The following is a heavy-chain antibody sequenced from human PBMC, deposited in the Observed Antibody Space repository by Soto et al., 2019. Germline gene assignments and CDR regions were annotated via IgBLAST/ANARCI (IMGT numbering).Heavy chain of an antibody. CDR1: GFTFSSYG. J-gene: IGHJ6*03. V-gene: IGHV3-11*01. D-gene: IGHD3-10*01. CDR2: ISSSGSTI. CDR3: ARTMVRGVMTLQHYYYMDV. Sequence: GGSLRLSCAASGFTFSSYGMSWIRQAPGKGLEWVSYISSSGSTIYYADSVKGRFTISRDNAKNSLYLQMNSLRAEDTAVYYCARTMVRGVMTLQHYYYMDVWGKGTTVTVSS.